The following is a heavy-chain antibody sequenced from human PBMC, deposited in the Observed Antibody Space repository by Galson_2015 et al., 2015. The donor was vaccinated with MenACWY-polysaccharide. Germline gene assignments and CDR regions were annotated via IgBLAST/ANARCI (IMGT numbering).Heavy chain of an antibody. J-gene: IGHJ5*02. CDR3: ASEEIRGGSFGWFDP. CDR1: GYSISSGYY. D-gene: IGHD3-10*01. V-gene: IGHV4-38-2*01. CDR2: IYHSGST. Sequence: LTCAVSGYSISSGYYWGWIRQPPGKGLEWIGSIYHSGSTYYNPSLKSRVTIAVDTSKNQFSLKLSSVTAADTAFYYCASEEIRGGSFGWFDPWGQGTLVTVSS.